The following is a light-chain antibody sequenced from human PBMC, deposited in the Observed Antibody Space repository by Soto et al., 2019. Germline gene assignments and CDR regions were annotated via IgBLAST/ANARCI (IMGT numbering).Light chain of an antibody. J-gene: IGLJ7*01. V-gene: IGLV1-47*01. CDR3: AAWDDSLSGPV. Sequence: QSVLTQPPSASGTPGQRVTISCSGSSSNIGSNYVYWYQQLPGTAPKLLIYRNNQRPSGVPDRFCGSKSGTSASLDISGLRSEDEADYYCAAWDDSLSGPVFGGGTQLTVL. CDR1: SSNIGSNY. CDR2: RNN.